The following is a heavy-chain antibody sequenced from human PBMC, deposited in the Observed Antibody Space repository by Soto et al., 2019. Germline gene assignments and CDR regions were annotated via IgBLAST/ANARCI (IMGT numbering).Heavy chain of an antibody. J-gene: IGHJ4*02. D-gene: IGHD6-19*01. CDR1: GDSVSSTSTA. Sequence: SQTLSLPCAISGDSVSSTSTAWSWIRQSPSRGLEWLGRTYYRSNWYTDYAVSVKSRITISPDTSKNQFSLQLNSVTPEDTAVYYCARGSYYSGWVWGQGXLVTVYS. CDR3: ARGSYYSGWV. CDR2: TYYRSNWYT. V-gene: IGHV6-1*01.